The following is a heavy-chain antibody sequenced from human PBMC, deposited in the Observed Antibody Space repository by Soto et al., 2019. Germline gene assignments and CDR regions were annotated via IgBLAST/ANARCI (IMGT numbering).Heavy chain of an antibody. CDR1: GYSFTSYW. J-gene: IGHJ5*02. V-gene: IGHV5-51*01. CDR3: TRQRCSGGSCYSRWFDP. Sequence: PGESLKISCKGSGYSFTSYWIGWVRQMPGKGLEWMGIIYPGDSDTRYSPSFQGQVTISADKSISTAYLQRSSLKASETAMYYCTRQRCSGGSCYSRWFDPWGQGTLVTVSS. D-gene: IGHD2-15*01. CDR2: IYPGDSDT.